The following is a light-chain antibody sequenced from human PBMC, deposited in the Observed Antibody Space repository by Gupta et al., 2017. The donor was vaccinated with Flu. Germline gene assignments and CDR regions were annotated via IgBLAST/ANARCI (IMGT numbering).Light chain of an antibody. Sequence: PATLSLPPGERATLSCRASQSVTSYLAWYQQKPGQAPRLLIYDASNRATGIPARFSGSGSGADFTLTISSLEPEDSAVYYCQHRATWPLTFGGGTQVEIK. J-gene: IGKJ4*01. CDR3: QHRATWPLT. CDR1: QSVTSY. V-gene: IGKV3-11*01. CDR2: DAS.